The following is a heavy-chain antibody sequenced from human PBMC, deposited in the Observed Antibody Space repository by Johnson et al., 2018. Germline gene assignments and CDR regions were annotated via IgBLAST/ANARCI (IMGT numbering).Heavy chain of an antibody. Sequence: QVQLQESGPGLVKPSETXSLTCTVSGGSISSYYWSWIRQPPGKGLEWIGYSYYSGSTNYNPSLKSRVTISVDTSKNQFSLKLSSGTAADTAVYYCAKDFYGDRPYYYYYYMDVWGKGTTVTVSS. CDR3: AKDFYGDRPYYYYYYMDV. CDR1: GGSISSYY. J-gene: IGHJ6*03. D-gene: IGHD4-17*01. V-gene: IGHV4-59*01. CDR2: SYYSGST.